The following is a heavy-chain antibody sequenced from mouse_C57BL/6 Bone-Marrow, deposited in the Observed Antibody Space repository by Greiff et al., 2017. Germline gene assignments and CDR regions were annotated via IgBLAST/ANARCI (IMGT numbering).Heavy chain of an antibody. Sequence: VQLQQSGAELARPGASVKLSCKASGYTFTSYGISWVKQRTGQGLEWIGEIYPRSGNTYYTEKFKGKATLTADKSSSTAYMELRSLTSVYSAVYFCVRSRGVLLRPFAYWGQGTLVNVSA. CDR3: VRSRGVLLRPFAY. CDR1: GYTFTSYG. J-gene: IGHJ3*01. D-gene: IGHD1-1*01. V-gene: IGHV1-81*01. CDR2: IYPRSGNT.